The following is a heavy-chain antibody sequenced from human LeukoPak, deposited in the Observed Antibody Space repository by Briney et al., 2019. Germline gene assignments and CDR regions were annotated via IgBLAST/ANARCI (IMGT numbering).Heavy chain of an antibody. CDR1: GYTFTGYG. Sequence: GASVKVSCKASGYTFTGYGISWVRQAPGQGLEWMGWISAYNGNTNYAQKLQGRVTMTTDTSTSTAYMELRSLRSDDTAVYYCAREKRAAPGGVFGYWGQGTLVTVSS. D-gene: IGHD6-6*01. CDR3: AREKRAAPGGVFGY. J-gene: IGHJ4*02. V-gene: IGHV1-18*01. CDR2: ISAYNGNT.